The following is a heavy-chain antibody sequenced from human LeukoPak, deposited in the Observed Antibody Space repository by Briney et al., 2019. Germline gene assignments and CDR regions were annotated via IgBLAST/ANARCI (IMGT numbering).Heavy chain of an antibody. CDR2: MNPNSGNT. Sequence: GASVKVSCKASGYTFTSYDINWVRQATGQGLEWMGWMNPNSGNTGYAQKFQGRVTMTRNTSISTAYMELSSLRSEDTAVYYCASPDEAELSYFDLWGRATLVTSSS. J-gene: IGHJ2*01. CDR3: ASPDEAELSYFDL. CDR1: GYTFTSYD. D-gene: IGHD1-14*01. V-gene: IGHV1-8*01.